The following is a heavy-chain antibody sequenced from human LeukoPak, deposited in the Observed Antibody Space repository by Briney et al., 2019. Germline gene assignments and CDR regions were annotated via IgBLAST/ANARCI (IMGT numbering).Heavy chain of an antibody. CDR1: GGSISSYY. V-gene: IGHV4-59*01. CDR2: IYYSGST. D-gene: IGHD3-10*01. J-gene: IGHJ4*02. CDR3: ARGSGQWGFDS. Sequence: SETLSLTCTVSGGSISSYYWSWIRQPPGKGLEWIGYIYYSGSTNYNPSLRSRVTISVDSSKNQFSLKLSSVTAADTAVYYCARGSGQWGFDSWGQGTLVTVSS.